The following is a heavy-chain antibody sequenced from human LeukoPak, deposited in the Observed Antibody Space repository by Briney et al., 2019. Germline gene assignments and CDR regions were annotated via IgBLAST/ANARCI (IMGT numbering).Heavy chain of an antibody. CDR1: GGSISSYY. J-gene: IGHJ4*02. D-gene: IGHD4-17*01. Sequence: SETLCFTCTVSGGSISSYYWSWIRQPAGKGLEWIGRIYIRGSTNYNPSLKSRVTMSVDTSKNQFSLKLSSVTAADTAVYYCASADYGDYVFDYWGQGTLVTVSS. CDR3: ASADYGDYVFDY. CDR2: IYIRGST. V-gene: IGHV4-4*07.